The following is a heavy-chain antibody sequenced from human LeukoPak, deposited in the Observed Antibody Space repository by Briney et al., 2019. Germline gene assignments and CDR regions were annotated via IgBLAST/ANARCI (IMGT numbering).Heavy chain of an antibody. CDR1: GFTFSSYE. CDR3: ARVPAGWLQLVLDY. CDR2: IRSIGSTI. J-gene: IGHJ4*02. V-gene: IGHV3-48*03. D-gene: IGHD5-24*01. Sequence: GGSRRLACAAAGFTFSSYEMNWVRQAPGKGLEWVSYIRSIGSTIYYADSVKGRFTISRDNAKNSLYLQMNSLRAEDTAVYYCARVPAGWLQLVLDYWGQGTLVTVSS.